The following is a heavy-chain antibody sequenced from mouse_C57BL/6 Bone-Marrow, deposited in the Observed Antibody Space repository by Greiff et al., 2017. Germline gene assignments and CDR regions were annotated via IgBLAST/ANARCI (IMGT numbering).Heavy chain of an antibody. J-gene: IGHJ2*01. D-gene: IGHD1-1*01. CDR2: ICSGGNT. Sequence: EVMLVESGGGLVKPGGSLKLSCAASGFTFSSYAMSWVRQTPEQRLEWVASICSGGNTYYPDSVKGRFTISRDNARNILYMRMSCLRSADTAMYYCANLLSDYWGQGTTLTVSS. CDR1: GFTFSSYA. V-gene: IGHV5-6-5*01. CDR3: ANLLSDY.